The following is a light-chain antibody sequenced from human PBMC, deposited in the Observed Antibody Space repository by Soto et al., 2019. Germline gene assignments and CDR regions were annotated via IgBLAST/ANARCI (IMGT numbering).Light chain of an antibody. CDR1: QSITQSF. V-gene: IGKV3-20*01. Sequence: ENVLTQSPGTLSKSPGERATLSCRASQSITQSFLAWYQQRPGQSPRLLIYGASNRAAGIPGRFSGSGSGTDFSLTISRLEPEDFAVYYCQQYASSPLTFGGGTKVDIK. CDR3: QQYASSPLT. CDR2: GAS. J-gene: IGKJ4*01.